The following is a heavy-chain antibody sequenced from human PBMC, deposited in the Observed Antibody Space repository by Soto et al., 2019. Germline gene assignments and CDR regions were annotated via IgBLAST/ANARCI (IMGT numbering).Heavy chain of an antibody. D-gene: IGHD4-17*01. CDR1: GLNFSTYW. Sequence: WGSLRLSCVGSGLNFSTYWMSWVRQAPGKGLEWVANINEDGSEKYYVDSLKGRLTVARDNAKKSLFLQMSSLRPEDTALYYCATMPATETTICWGQGAQVTVSS. CDR3: ATMPATETTIC. V-gene: IGHV3-7*01. J-gene: IGHJ4*02. CDR2: INEDGSEK.